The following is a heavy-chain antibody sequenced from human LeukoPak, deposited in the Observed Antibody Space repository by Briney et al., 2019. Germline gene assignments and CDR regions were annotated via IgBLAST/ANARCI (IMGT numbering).Heavy chain of an antibody. CDR1: GGSISTYY. J-gene: IGHJ3*02. CDR2: IYTSGST. V-gene: IGHV4-4*07. Sequence: SETLSLTCSVSGGSISTYYWSWIRQPAGKGLEWIGHIYTSGSTNYNPSLRSRVTMSLDTSKNHFSLKLSSVTAADTAVYYCARAKHDYGDYRTDAFDIWGQGTMVTVSS. CDR3: ARAKHDYGDYRTDAFDI. D-gene: IGHD4-17*01.